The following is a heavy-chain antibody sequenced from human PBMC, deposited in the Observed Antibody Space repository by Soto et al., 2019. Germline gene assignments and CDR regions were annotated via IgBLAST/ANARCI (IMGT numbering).Heavy chain of an antibody. CDR3: ARDGAYYGLDYYYYMDV. CDR2: INPSGGST. J-gene: IGHJ6*03. Sequence: QVQLVQSGAEVKKPGASVKVSCKASGYTFTSYYMHWVRQAPGQGLEWMGIINPSGGSTSYAQKFQDRVSMTRDTSTSTVYMELSSLRSEDTALYYCARDGAYYGLDYYYYMDVWGKGTTVTVSS. V-gene: IGHV1-46*03. D-gene: IGHD3-10*01. CDR1: GYTFTSYY.